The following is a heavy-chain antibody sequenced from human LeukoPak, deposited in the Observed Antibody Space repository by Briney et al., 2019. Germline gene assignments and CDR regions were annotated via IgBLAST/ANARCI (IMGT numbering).Heavy chain of an antibody. V-gene: IGHV3-11*04. D-gene: IGHD3-10*01. CDR1: GFVVSDYY. J-gene: IGHJ3*01. CDR2: ISRSGSPI. Sequence: GGSLRLSCAASGFVVSDYYMSWIRQAPGKGLEWLSYISRSGSPIYYADSVKGRFIISRDNANNSLYLRMNSLRAEDTAVYYCQGTEGITVSDPFDVWGQGSMVTVSS. CDR3: QGTEGITVSDPFDV.